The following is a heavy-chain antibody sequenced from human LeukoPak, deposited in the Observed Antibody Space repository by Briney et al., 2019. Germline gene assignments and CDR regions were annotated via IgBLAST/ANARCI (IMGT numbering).Heavy chain of an antibody. V-gene: IGHV4-4*02. CDR1: GGSISGSNW. Sequence: SGTLSLTCAVSGGSISGSNWWSWVRQSPGKGLEWIGEIYHSGSTNYNPSLKSRITISVDKSKNLFSLKLSSVTAADAGVYHCARDGYSPTDYWGQGTLVTVSS. CDR2: IYHSGST. CDR3: ARDGYSPTDY. J-gene: IGHJ4*02. D-gene: IGHD5-18*01.